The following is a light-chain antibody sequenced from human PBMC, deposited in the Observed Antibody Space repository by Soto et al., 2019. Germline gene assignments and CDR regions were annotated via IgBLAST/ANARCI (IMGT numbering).Light chain of an antibody. CDR2: GAS. J-gene: IGKJ1*01. CDR3: QQYNKWPPWT. CDR1: QSVSGN. V-gene: IGKV3-15*01. Sequence: EIVMTQSPATLSVSPGERATLSCRASQSVSGNLAWYQQKPGQAPRLLIYGASTRATGIPARFSGSGSGTEFTLTISRLQSEDFAVYYCQQYNKWPPWTFGQGTKVEIK.